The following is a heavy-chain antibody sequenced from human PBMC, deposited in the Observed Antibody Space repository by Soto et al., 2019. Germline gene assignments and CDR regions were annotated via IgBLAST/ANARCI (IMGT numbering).Heavy chain of an antibody. D-gene: IGHD2-2*02. CDR3: ASPGPVVVPAAIRLPDWFDP. Sequence: PSEALSLTCVVYGGSISGYYWSWIRQPPGKGLEWIGEINHSGSTNYNPSLKSRVTISVDTSKNQFSLKLSSVTAADTAVYYCASPGPVVVPAAIRLPDWFDPRGQGTLVTVSS. CDR1: GGSISGYY. V-gene: IGHV4-34*01. J-gene: IGHJ5*02. CDR2: INHSGST.